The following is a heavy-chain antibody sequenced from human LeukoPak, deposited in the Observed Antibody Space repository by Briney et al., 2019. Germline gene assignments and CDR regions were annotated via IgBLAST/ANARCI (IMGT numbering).Heavy chain of an antibody. V-gene: IGHV3-7*01. CDR1: GFTFSTSW. Sequence: GGSLRLSCVASGFTFSTSWMTWVRQAPGKGLEWVANIRQDGSSKYYVDSVKGRFTISRDNAKNSLSLQMNSLRVEDTAVYYCARDLSYFDYWGQGALVTVSS. CDR2: IRQDGSSK. J-gene: IGHJ4*02. CDR3: ARDLSYFDY.